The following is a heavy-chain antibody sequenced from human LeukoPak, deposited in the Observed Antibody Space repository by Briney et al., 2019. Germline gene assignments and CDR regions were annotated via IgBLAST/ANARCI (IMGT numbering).Heavy chain of an antibody. CDR2: IYSGGST. D-gene: IGHD6-19*01. CDR1: GFTVSSNY. Sequence: GGSLRLSCAASGFTVSSNYMSWVRQAPGKGLEWVSVIYSGGSTYYADSVKGRFTISRDNSKNTLYLQMNSLRAEDTAVYYCASGRSEQWLVHEVFDYWGQGTLVTVSS. CDR3: ASGRSEQWLVHEVFDY. V-gene: IGHV3-53*01. J-gene: IGHJ4*02.